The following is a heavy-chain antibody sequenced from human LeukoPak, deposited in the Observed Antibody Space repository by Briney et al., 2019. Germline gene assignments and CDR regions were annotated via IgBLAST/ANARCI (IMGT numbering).Heavy chain of an antibody. CDR2: TYYRSKWYN. CDR3: AKGQWLVNDAFNI. Sequence: SQTLSLTCAISGDTVSSNSGAWNWIRQSPSRGLEWLGRTYYRSKWYNDYAVSVESRITINPATSKNQFSLQLNSVTPEDTAVYYCAKGQWLVNDAFNIWGQGTMVTVSS. J-gene: IGHJ3*02. V-gene: IGHV6-1*01. CDR1: GDTVSSNSGA. D-gene: IGHD6-19*01.